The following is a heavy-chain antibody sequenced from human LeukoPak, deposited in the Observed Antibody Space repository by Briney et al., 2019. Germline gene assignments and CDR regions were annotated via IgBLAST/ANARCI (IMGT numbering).Heavy chain of an antibody. J-gene: IGHJ4*02. V-gene: IGHV3-23*01. Sequence: GGSLRLSCAASGFTFSSYGMSWVRQAPGKGLEWVSAISGSGGSTYYADSVKGRFTISRDNSKNTLYLQMNSLRAEDTAVYSCAKASGSYYVYLGYYFDYWGQGTLVTVSS. CDR3: AKASGSYYVYLGYYFDY. CDR1: GFTFSSYG. D-gene: IGHD1-26*01. CDR2: ISGSGGST.